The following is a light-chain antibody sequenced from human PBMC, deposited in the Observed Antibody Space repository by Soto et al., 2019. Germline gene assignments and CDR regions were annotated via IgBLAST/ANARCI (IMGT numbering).Light chain of an antibody. CDR3: LQEYRYPLT. CDR1: QGIRND. V-gene: IGKV1-6*01. CDR2: AAS. J-gene: IGKJ4*01. Sequence: AIQLTQSPASLSASVGDRVTITCRASQGIRNDLGWFQQKPGKAPKLLIYAASSLQTGVPSRFSGSGSGTYFTLTISSLQVEDFATYYCLQEYRYPLTFGGGTKVEF.